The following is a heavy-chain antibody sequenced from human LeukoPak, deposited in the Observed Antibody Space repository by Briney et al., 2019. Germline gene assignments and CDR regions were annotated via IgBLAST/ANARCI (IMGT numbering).Heavy chain of an antibody. D-gene: IGHD2-21*02. Sequence: PGRSLRLSCAASGFTFSSYGMHWVRQAPGKGLEWVSVIYSGGSTYYADSVKGRFTISRDNSKNTLYLQMNSLRAEGTAVYYCARQDGDSAYYFDYWGQGTLVTVSS. CDR2: IYSGGST. J-gene: IGHJ4*02. CDR3: ARQDGDSAYYFDY. V-gene: IGHV3-66*04. CDR1: GFTFSSYG.